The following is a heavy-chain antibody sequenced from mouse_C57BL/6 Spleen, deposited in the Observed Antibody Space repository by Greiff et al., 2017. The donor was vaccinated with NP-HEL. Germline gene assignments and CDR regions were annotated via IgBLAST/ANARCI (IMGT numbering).Heavy chain of an antibody. Sequence: EVKLQQSGPELVKPGASVKISCKASGYTFTDYYMNWVKQSHGKSLEWIGDINPNNGGTSYNQKFKGKATLTVDKSSSTAYMELRSLTSEDSAVYYCARDYYGSEGNYWGQGTTLTVSS. V-gene: IGHV1-26*01. CDR1: GYTFTDYY. CDR2: INPNNGGT. CDR3: ARDYYGSEGNY. J-gene: IGHJ2*01. D-gene: IGHD1-1*01.